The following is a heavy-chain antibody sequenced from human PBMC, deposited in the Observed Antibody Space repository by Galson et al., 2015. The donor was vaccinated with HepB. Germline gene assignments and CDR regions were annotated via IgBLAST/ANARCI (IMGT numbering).Heavy chain of an antibody. CDR2: ISDYNGDT. J-gene: IGHJ4*02. CDR3: ARGGMATIGGPIFDS. Sequence: SVKVSCKASGYTFTRYGISWVRQATGQGLEWMGRISDYNGDTNYAQNFQGRVTMTAHTSTNTAYMELRSLRSDDTAVYYCARGGMATIGGPIFDSWGQGTLVTVSS. CDR1: GYTFTRYG. D-gene: IGHD5-24*01. V-gene: IGHV1-18*01.